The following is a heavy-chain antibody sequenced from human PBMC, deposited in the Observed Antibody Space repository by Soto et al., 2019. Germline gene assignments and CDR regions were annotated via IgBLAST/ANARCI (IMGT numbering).Heavy chain of an antibody. D-gene: IGHD3-22*01. CDR1: GYTFTGYY. Sequence: GVSVKVSCKASGYTFTGYYMHWVGQAPGQGLEWMGWTNPNSGGTNYAQKCQGRATMNRDTPISTAYVELSRLRSDDTAGYYCAKVYYVSSRHRDEYWGQGTSVIVSS. CDR3: AKVYYVSSRHRDEY. J-gene: IGHJ4*02. CDR2: TNPNSGGT. V-gene: IGHV1-2*02.